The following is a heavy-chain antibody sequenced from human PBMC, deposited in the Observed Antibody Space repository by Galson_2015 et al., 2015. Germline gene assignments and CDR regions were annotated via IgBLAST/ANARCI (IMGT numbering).Heavy chain of an antibody. D-gene: IGHD2/OR15-2a*01. CDR2: IKQDGSER. V-gene: IGHV3-7*01. J-gene: IGHJ4*02. CDR1: GFTFNSYW. CDR3: ARATWIDY. Sequence: SLRLSCAASGFTFNSYWMSWVRQAPGKGLEWVANIKQDGSERYYVDSVKGRFTISRDNAENSQYLQMNSLRAEDTAVYYCARATWIDYWGQGTLVTVSS.